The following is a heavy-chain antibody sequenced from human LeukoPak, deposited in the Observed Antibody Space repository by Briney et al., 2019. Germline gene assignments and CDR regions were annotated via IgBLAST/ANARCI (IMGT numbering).Heavy chain of an antibody. CDR2: ISMNVQTT. CDR1: GFTFSSYA. D-gene: IGHD1-1*01. Sequence: GRSPRLSCAASGFTFSSYAMHWVRQAPGKGLQYVSGISMNVQTTCYAGSVKGRFTISRDSSKNTVYLQMNSLTAEDTAVYYCVREGLERRTNFDYWGQGTLVSVSS. V-gene: IGHV3-64D*06. CDR3: VREGLERRTNFDY. J-gene: IGHJ4*02.